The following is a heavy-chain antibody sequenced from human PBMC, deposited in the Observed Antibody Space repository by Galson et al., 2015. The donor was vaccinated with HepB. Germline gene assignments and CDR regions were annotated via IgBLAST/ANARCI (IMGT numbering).Heavy chain of an antibody. J-gene: IGHJ4*02. D-gene: IGHD3-3*01. CDR2: ISYDGSNK. Sequence: SLRLSCAASGFTFSSYGVHWVRQAPGKGLEWVAVISYDGSNKYYADSVKGRFTISRDNSKNTLYLQMNSLRAEDTAVYYCAKDPGVEIWSGYLDYWGQGTLVTVSS. CDR3: AKDPGVEIWSGYLDY. CDR1: GFTFSSYG. V-gene: IGHV3-30*18.